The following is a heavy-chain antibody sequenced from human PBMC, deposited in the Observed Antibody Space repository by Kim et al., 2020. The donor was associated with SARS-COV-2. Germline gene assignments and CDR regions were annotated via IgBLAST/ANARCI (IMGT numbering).Heavy chain of an antibody. CDR3: AKDLNTYYYGSGSYGNFDY. V-gene: IGHV3-23*01. J-gene: IGHJ4*02. CDR2: ISGSGGST. CDR1: GFTFSSYA. D-gene: IGHD3-10*01. Sequence: LSLTCAASGFTFSSYAMSWVRQAPGKGLEWVSAISGSGGSTYYADSVKGRFTISRDNSKNTLYLQMNSLRAEDTAVYYCAKDLNTYYYGSGSYGNFDYWGQGTLVTVSS.